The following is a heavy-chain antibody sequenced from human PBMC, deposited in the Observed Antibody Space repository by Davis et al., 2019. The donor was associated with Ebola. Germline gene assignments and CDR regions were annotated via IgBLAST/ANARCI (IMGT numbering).Heavy chain of an antibody. CDR3: AKDRSGSGSYYPDY. J-gene: IGHJ4*02. CDR2: VSGSGDST. D-gene: IGHD3-10*01. CDR1: GFTFSSYD. V-gene: IGHV3-23*01. Sequence: GESLKISCAASGFTFSSYDMNWVRQAPGKGLEWVSAVSGSGDSTYYADSVKGRFTISRDNSKSTLFLQMNSLRAEDTAVYYCAKDRSGSGSYYPDYWGQGTLVTVSS.